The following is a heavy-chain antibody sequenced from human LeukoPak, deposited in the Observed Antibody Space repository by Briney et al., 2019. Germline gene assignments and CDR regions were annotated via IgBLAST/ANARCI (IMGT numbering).Heavy chain of an antibody. CDR3: ARAPYDSSGYHFDY. CDR2: IYHSGST. J-gene: IGHJ4*02. V-gene: IGHV4-38-2*02. Sequence: SETLSLTCTVSGYSISSGYYWGWIRQPPGKGLEWIGSIYHSGSTYYNPSLKSRVTISVDTSKNQFSLKLSSVTAADTAVYYCARAPYDSSGYHFDYWGQGTLVTVSS. CDR1: GYSISSGYY. D-gene: IGHD3-22*01.